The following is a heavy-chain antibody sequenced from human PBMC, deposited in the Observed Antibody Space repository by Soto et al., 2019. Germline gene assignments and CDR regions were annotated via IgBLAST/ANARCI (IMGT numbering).Heavy chain of an antibody. J-gene: IGHJ6*02. Sequence: QVQLVESGGGVVQPGRSLRLSCEASGFTFSNYGMHWVRQAPGKGLEWVAVIWYDGSNKQYADSVKGRFTVSRDNSKKTLVLQMSSLRAEDTGVYYCARGLAYGMDVWGQGTTVTVSS. CDR1: GFTFSNYG. D-gene: IGHD3-9*01. CDR2: IWYDGSNK. V-gene: IGHV3-33*01. CDR3: ARGLAYGMDV.